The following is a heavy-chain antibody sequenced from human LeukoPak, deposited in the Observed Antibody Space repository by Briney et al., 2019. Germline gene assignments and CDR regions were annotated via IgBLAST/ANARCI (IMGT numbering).Heavy chain of an antibody. D-gene: IGHD3-3*01. CDR2: ITSSGTYI. CDR1: GFTFSSYN. CDR3: ARDPAGGQYDFWSGFYRFAS. Sequence: GGSLRLSCAASGFTFSSYNMNWLRQAPGKGLEWVSSITSSGTYIYYVDSVKGRFTISRDSAKNSLYLHMNSLRAEDTAVYYCARDPAGGQYDFWSGFYRFASWGQGTLVTVSS. J-gene: IGHJ4*02. V-gene: IGHV3-21*01.